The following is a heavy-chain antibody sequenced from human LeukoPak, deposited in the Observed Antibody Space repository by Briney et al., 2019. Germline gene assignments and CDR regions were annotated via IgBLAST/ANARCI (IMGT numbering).Heavy chain of an antibody. J-gene: IGHJ6*02. CDR1: GGTFGSHA. CDR2: IIPLLHMT. V-gene: IGHV1-69*04. Sequence: SVKVSCKASGGTFGSHAITWVRQAPGQGLEWMGRIIPLLHMTNYAQKFQGRVTIVVDKSTSTAYMELNNLKSEDTAIYYCASGPRVDVWGQGTTVTVSS. CDR3: ASGPRVDV.